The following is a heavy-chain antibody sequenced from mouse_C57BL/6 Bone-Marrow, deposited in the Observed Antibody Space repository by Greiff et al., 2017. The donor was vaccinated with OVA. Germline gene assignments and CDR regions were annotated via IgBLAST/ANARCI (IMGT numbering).Heavy chain of an antibody. Sequence: VQLKQSGAELVRPGASVKLSCTASGFNIKDDYMHWVKQRPEQGLEWIGWIDPENGDTEYASKFQGKATITADTSSNTAYLQLSSLTSEDTAVYYCTTANNPYAMDYWGQGTSVTVSS. J-gene: IGHJ4*01. CDR2: IDPENGDT. V-gene: IGHV14-4*01. CDR3: TTANNPYAMDY. CDR1: GFNIKDDY. D-gene: IGHD1-3*01.